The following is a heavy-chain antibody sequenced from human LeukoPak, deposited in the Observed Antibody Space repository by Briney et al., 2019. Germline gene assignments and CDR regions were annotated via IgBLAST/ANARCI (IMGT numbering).Heavy chain of an antibody. CDR3: ARELSGSYYY. CDR1: GFTFSTYW. V-gene: IGHV3-74*01. Sequence: GRSLRLACAAVGFTFSTYWMHWVRPVPGNGLVQVSRIHSDGRSTRYAGYVICRFIISTDNAKNALYLQMNSLRVEHTAVYYCARELSGSYYYWGERTLVPVFS. D-gene: IGHD1-26*01. J-gene: IGHJ4*02. CDR2: IHSDGRST.